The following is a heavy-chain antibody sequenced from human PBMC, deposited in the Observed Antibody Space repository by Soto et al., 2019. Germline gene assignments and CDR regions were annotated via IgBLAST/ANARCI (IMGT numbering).Heavy chain of an antibody. J-gene: IGHJ6*02. CDR1: GFTFRNYV. CDR2: IAHDGSNA. Sequence: QVQLVESGGGVVQPGGSLRLSCAASGFTFRNYVMHWVRQAPGKGLECLAVIAHDGSNAFYRDSVKGRFTVSRDNSKNTLELYMNRLRTEDTGVYYCARGEREDILVVVGARPGEYGTDIWGQGTTVIVSS. D-gene: IGHD2-15*01. CDR3: ARGEREDILVVVGARPGEYGTDI. V-gene: IGHV3-30-3*01.